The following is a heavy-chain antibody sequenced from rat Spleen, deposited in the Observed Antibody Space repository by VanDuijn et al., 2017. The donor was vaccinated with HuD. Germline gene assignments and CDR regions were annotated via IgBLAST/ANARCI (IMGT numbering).Heavy chain of an antibody. CDR1: GFTFSDYA. CDR2: ITYEGSSA. D-gene: IGHD1-1*01. CDR3: TRVVQGPFDY. J-gene: IGHJ2*01. Sequence: EVQLVESGGGLVQPGKSLKLSCAASGFTFSDYAMTWVRQSPQKGLEWVALITYEGSSAYYGGSVKGRFTISRDNAKSTLYLQMNSLRSEDTATYYCTRVVQGPFDYWGQGVMVTVSS. V-gene: IGHV5-17*01.